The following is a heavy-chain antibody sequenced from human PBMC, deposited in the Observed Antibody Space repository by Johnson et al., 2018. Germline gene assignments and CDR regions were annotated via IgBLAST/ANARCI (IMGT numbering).Heavy chain of an antibody. V-gene: IGHV4-59*01. J-gene: IGHJ6*03. D-gene: IGHD3-9*01. CDR2: YSGST. CDR1: GGSISGYY. Sequence: QVQLQESGPGLVKPSDTLSLTCSVSGGSISGYYWSWVRKPPGKGLEWIGYSGSTDYNPSLKSRITISVDRSKSQFSLKLGSVTAADTALDYCARAPTDVLTGYYYVDVWGKGTAVVVSS. CDR3: ARAPTDVLTGYYYVDV.